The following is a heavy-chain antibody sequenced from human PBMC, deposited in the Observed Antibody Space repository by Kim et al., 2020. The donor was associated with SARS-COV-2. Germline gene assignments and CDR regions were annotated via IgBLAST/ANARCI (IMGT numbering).Heavy chain of an antibody. V-gene: IGHV3-53*04. CDR3: ARPQGYYDSSGYYSHAFDI. CDR1: GFTVSSNY. D-gene: IGHD3-22*01. Sequence: GGSLRLSCAASGFTVSSNYMSWVRQAPGKGLEWVSVIYSGGSTYYADSVKGRFTISRHNSKNTLYLQMNSLRAEDTAVYYCARPQGYYDSSGYYSHAFDIWGQVTMVTVSS. J-gene: IGHJ3*02. CDR2: IYSGGST.